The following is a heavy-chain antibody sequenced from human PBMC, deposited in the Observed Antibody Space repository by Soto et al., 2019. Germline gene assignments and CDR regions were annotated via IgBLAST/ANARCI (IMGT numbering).Heavy chain of an antibody. Sequence: SETLSLTCTVSGGSVSSGNYYWSWIRQAPGKGLEWIGYFYYTGSINYNPSLKSRVTIFIDASKNQFSLTLNSVTAADTAVYYCARNYGSGTANSYYYYYAMDVWGQGTTVTVSS. CDR1: GGSVSSGNYY. D-gene: IGHD3-10*01. V-gene: IGHV4-61*01. CDR2: FYYTGSI. J-gene: IGHJ6*02. CDR3: ARNYGSGTANSYYYYYAMDV.